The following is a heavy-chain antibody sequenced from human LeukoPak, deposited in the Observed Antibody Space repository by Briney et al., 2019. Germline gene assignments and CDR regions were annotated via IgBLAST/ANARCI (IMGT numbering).Heavy chain of an antibody. D-gene: IGHD3-22*01. Sequence: PGGSLRLSCTVSGFTVSSNSMSWVRQAPGKGLEWVSRINSDGSSTSYADSVKGRFTISRDNAKNTLYLQMNSLRAEDTAVYYCARVKTRDDSSGNDAFDIWGQGTMVTVSS. CDR2: INSDGSST. CDR1: GFTVSSNS. V-gene: IGHV3-74*01. J-gene: IGHJ3*02. CDR3: ARVKTRDDSSGNDAFDI.